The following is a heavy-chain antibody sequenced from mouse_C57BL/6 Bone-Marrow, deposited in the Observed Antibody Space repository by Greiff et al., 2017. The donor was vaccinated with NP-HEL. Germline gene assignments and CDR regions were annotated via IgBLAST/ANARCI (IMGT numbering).Heavy chain of an antibody. Sequence: QVQLQQSGAELARPGASVKLSCKASGYTFTSYGISWVKQRTGQGLEWIGEIYPRSGNTYYNEKFKGKATLTADKSSSTAYMELRSLTSEASAVYFYARSAYDYDPYFDYWGQGTTLTVSS. CDR1: GYTFTSYG. V-gene: IGHV1-81*01. CDR3: ARSAYDYDPYFDY. D-gene: IGHD2-4*01. CDR2: IYPRSGNT. J-gene: IGHJ2*01.